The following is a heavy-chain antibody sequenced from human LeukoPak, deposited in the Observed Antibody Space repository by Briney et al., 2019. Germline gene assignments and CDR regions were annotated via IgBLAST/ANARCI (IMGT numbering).Heavy chain of an antibody. J-gene: IGHJ3*02. V-gene: IGHV1-8*02. CDR3: ARVTAAGTWTFDI. CDR1: GDTFIIND. D-gene: IGHD6-13*01. Sequence: ASVKVSCKASGDTFIINDVNWVRQATGQGLVWVGWMNPNSGNTGYAQKFQGRVTMTRNISITTAYMELTDLRSEDTAVYYCARVTAAGTWTFDIWGQGTTVTVSS. CDR2: MNPNSGNT.